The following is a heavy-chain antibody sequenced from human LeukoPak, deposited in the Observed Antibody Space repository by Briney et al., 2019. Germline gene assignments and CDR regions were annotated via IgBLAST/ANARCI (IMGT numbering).Heavy chain of an antibody. J-gene: IGHJ6*03. Sequence: SETLSLTCTVSGGSMISSSHYWGWIRQPPGKGLEWIGSIYYSGSIYHNPSLKSRVTISVDTSKNQFSLKLSSVTAADTAVYYCARQGSKARGVIVEYYYYYMDVWGKGTTVTVSS. D-gene: IGHD3-16*02. CDR1: GGSMISSSHY. V-gene: IGHV4-39*01. CDR3: ARQGSKARGVIVEYYYYYMDV. CDR2: IYYSGSI.